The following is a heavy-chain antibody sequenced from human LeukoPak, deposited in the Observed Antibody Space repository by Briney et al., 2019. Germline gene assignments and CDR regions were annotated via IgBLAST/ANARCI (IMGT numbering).Heavy chain of an antibody. D-gene: IGHD6-13*01. CDR2: IYYSGST. CDR3: ARHNSFGSSWYYFDY. J-gene: IGHJ4*02. CDR1: GGSISSSSYY. V-gene: IGHV4-39*01. Sequence: SETLSLTCPVSGGSISSSSYYWGWILQPPGKGLEGLGSIYYSGSTYYNPPLKRQDTISVDTHKQQFSLQPSALTAAYTAVYYCARHNSFGSSWYYFDYWGQGTLVTVSS.